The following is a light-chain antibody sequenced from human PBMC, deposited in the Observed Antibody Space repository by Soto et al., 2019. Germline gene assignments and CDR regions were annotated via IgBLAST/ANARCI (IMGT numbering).Light chain of an antibody. V-gene: IGKV3-20*01. J-gene: IGKJ1*01. Sequence: EIVLTQSPGSLSLSPGERATLSCRASQSVDSTFFAWYQKKPGQAPMLLIYGASKRATVIADRFSGSGSGTDFTLTISRLEPEDFAVYYWQQYRSSVTFGQGTKVEIK. CDR3: QQYRSSVT. CDR2: GAS. CDR1: QSVDSTF.